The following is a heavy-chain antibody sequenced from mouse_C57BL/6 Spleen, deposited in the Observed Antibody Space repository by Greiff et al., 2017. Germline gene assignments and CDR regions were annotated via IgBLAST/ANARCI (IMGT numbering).Heavy chain of an antibody. J-gene: IGHJ2*01. CDR1: GFTFSDYG. D-gene: IGHD2-5*01. CDR3: ARPYSNYEFSYYFDY. Sequence: EVQRVESGGGLVKPGGSLKLSCAASGFTFSDYGMHWVRQAPEKGLEWVAYISSGSSTIYYADTVKGRFTISRGNAKNTLFLQMTSLRSEDTAMYDCARPYSNYEFSYYFDYWGQGTTLTVSS. V-gene: IGHV5-17*01. CDR2: ISSGSSTI.